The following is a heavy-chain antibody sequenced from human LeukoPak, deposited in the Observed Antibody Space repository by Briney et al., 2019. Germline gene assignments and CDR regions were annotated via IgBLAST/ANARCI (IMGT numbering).Heavy chain of an antibody. V-gene: IGHV3-30*18. CDR2: ISYDGSNK. CDR3: AKTLYYYDSSGYYYVANTPFDY. CDR1: GFTFSTYG. Sequence: GGSLRLSCAASGFTFSTYGMHWVRQAPGKGLEWVAVISYDGSNKYYADSVKGRFTISRDNSKNTLFLQMNSLRPEDTAVYYCAKTLYYYDSSGYYYVANTPFDYWGQGTLVTVSS. J-gene: IGHJ4*02. D-gene: IGHD3-22*01.